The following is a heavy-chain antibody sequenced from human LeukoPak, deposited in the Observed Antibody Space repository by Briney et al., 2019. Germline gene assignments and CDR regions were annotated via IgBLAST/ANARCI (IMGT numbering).Heavy chain of an antibody. CDR1: GGTLSSYA. CDR3: ARDVVPAAKPQSI. D-gene: IGHD2-2*02. Sequence: SVKVSCKASGGTLSSYAISWVRQAPGQGLEWMGRIIAILGIANYAQMFQDRVTITADKSTSTAYMELSSLRSEDTAVHYCARDVVPAAKPQSIWGQGTLVTVSS. J-gene: IGHJ4*02. CDR2: IIAILGIA. V-gene: IGHV1-69*04.